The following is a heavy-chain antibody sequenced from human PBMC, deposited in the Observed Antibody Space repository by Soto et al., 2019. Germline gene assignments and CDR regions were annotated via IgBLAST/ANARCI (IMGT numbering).Heavy chain of an antibody. CDR2: IYYGST. Sequence: QLQLQESGSGLVKPSQTLSLTCAVSGGSISSGGYSWSWIRQPPGKGLEWIGYIYYGSTYYNPSPRSRVTIAVDTSKNQFSLKLSSVTAADTAVYYCARTPDIWGQGTMVTVSS. CDR3: ARTPDI. J-gene: IGHJ3*02. CDR1: GGSISSGGYS. V-gene: IGHV4-30-2*01.